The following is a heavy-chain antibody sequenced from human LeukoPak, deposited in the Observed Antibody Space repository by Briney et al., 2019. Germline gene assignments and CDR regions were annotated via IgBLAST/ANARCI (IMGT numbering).Heavy chain of an antibody. CDR2: INPSGGST. CDR3: AREVGATGNDWFDP. CDR1: GCAFTSYY. Sequence: ASVKVSCKASGCAFTSYYMHWVRQAPGQGLEWMGIINPSGGSTTYAQKFQGRVTLTSDTSTSTVYMDLSGLRFDDTAVYYCAREVGATGNDWFDPWGQGTLVTVSS. V-gene: IGHV1-46*01. J-gene: IGHJ5*02. D-gene: IGHD1-26*01.